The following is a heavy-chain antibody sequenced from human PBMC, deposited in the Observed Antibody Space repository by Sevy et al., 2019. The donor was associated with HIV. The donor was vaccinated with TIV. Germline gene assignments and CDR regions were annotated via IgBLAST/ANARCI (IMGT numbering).Heavy chain of an antibody. Sequence: GGCLRLSCAASGFTFSSHYMSWVRQAPGKGLEWVANIKQDGSDKLYEESVKGRFTISRDNAKNSLYLQLSSLRAEDTGMSFSASEVLYYYDSEGYYDDAFDMWGPGTLVSVSS. CDR3: ASEVLYYYDSEGYYDDAFDM. CDR1: GFTFSSHY. J-gene: IGHJ3*02. CDR2: IKQDGSDK. V-gene: IGHV3-7*01. D-gene: IGHD3-22*01.